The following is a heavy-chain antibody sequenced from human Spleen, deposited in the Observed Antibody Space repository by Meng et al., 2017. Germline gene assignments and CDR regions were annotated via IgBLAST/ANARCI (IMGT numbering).Heavy chain of an antibody. V-gene: IGHV4-39*01. Sequence: QPQLQESGPGLVKPSEALSLHCSFSGGSISTSGYYWGWIRQPPGKGLEWIGSIGHSGITYYTPSLKSRVTVSIDTSKSQFSLKLTSVTAADTAVYYCVRSSGWVRTGFDPWGQGTLVTVSS. CDR1: GGSISTSGYY. D-gene: IGHD6-19*01. CDR2: IGHSGIT. CDR3: VRSSGWVRTGFDP. J-gene: IGHJ5*02.